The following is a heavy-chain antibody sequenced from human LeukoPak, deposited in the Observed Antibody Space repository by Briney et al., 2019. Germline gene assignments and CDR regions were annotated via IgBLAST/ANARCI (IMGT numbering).Heavy chain of an antibody. V-gene: IGHV3-30*18. CDR3: AKDQSSSWLRFFFDY. D-gene: IGHD6-13*01. Sequence: PGGSLRLSCAASGFTFSSYGMHWVRQAPGKGLEWVAVISYDGSNKYYADSVKGRFTISRDNYKNTLYLQMNSLRAEDTAVYYCAKDQSSSWLRFFFDYWGQGPLVTVSS. J-gene: IGHJ4*02. CDR1: GFTFSSYG. CDR2: ISYDGSNK.